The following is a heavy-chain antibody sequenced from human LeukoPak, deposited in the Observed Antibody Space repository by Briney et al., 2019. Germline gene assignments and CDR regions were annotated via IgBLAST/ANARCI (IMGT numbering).Heavy chain of an antibody. J-gene: IGHJ4*02. D-gene: IGHD3-10*01. V-gene: IGHV3-23*01. CDR1: GFTLSSYA. Sequence: GGSLRLSCAASGFTLSSYAMSWVRQAPGKGLEWVSAISGSGGSTYYADSVKGRFTISRDNSKNTLYLQMNSLRAEDTAVYYCAKEESAYGSGSYNDYWGQGTLVTVSS. CDR2: ISGSGGST. CDR3: AKEESAYGSGSYNDY.